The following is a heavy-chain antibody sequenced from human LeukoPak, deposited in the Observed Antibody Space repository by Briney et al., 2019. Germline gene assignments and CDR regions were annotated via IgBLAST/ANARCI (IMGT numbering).Heavy chain of an antibody. V-gene: IGHV4-31*03. D-gene: IGHD4-11*01. CDR3: ARVDYSNYGRSYFDY. J-gene: IGHJ4*02. Sequence: SQTLSLTCTVSGGSISSGGYYWSWIRQHPGKGLEWIGYIYYSGSTYYNPSLKSRVTISVDTSKNQFSLKLSSVTAADTAVYYCARVDYSNYGRSYFDYWGQGTLVAVSS. CDR2: IYYSGST. CDR1: GGSISSGGYY.